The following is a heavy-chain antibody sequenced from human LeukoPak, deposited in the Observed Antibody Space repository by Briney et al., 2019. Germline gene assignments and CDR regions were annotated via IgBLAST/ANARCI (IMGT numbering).Heavy chain of an antibody. J-gene: IGHJ4*02. CDR1: GGYISNYY. CDR2: IYTSGTT. CDR3: ARFSSIAAAFDY. V-gene: IGHV4-4*07. Sequence: SETLSLTCTVCGGYISNYYWSWIRQPAGKGLEWIGRIYTSGTTHYNPPLKSRVTMSVDTSKNQFSLNLSSVTAADTAVYYCARFSSIAAAFDYWGLGTLVTVSS. D-gene: IGHD6-13*01.